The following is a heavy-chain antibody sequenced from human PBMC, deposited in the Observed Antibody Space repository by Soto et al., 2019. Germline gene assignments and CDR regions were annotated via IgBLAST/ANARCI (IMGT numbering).Heavy chain of an antibody. CDR1: GYRFSSQW. CDR2: IDPSESYT. Sequence: GASLQTSFKGSGYRFSSQWISWVRQVPGKGLEWMGRIDPSESYTSYSPSFQGHVTISTDNSISTAYLQWSSLKASDTAMYYSEKHGKSSLITKPYGLDVWGQGTRVTVSS. J-gene: IGHJ6*02. D-gene: IGHD1-1*01. V-gene: IGHV5-10-1*01. CDR3: EKHGKSSLITKPYGLDV.